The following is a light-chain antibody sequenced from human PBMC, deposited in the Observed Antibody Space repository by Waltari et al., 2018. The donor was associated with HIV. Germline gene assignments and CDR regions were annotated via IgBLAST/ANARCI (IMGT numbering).Light chain of an antibody. J-gene: IGLJ3*02. CDR3: QAWDSNTWV. Sequence: SYELTQPPSVSVSPGQTASITCSGDKLGDKYACWYHQKPGQSPVLVIYQDSKRPSGIPERFSGSNPGNTATLTISGTQAMDEADYYCQAWDSNTWVFGGGTKLTVL. CDR1: KLGDKY. CDR2: QDS. V-gene: IGLV3-1*01.